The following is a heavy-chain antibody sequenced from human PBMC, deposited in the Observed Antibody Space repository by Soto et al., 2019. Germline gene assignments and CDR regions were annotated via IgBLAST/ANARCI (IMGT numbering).Heavy chain of an antibody. CDR2: IRQDGGEM. CDR3: ARDWHVTSWHNCDY. J-gene: IGHJ4*02. D-gene: IGHD2-2*01. Sequence: EVQLVESGGGLVQPGGSLRLSCAASGFTFSTYWMAWVRQAPGKGLEWVANIRQDGGEMFYVDSVKGRFIISRDNAKNSLYLQMNSLSAADTAVYYCARDWHVTSWHNCDYWGQGTLVTVSS. V-gene: IGHV3-7*01. CDR1: GFTFSTYW.